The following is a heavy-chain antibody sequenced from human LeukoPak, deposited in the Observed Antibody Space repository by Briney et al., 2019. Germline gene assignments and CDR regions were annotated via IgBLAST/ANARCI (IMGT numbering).Heavy chain of an antibody. CDR2: IIPIFGTA. J-gene: IGHJ4*02. Sequence: GASVKVSCKASGGTFSSYASSWVRQATGQGLEWLGGIIPIFGTANYAQKFQGRVTITADESTITAYMELSSLRSEDTAVYYCARDPGPDYYDSSGYYDYWGQGTLVTVSS. D-gene: IGHD3-22*01. CDR1: GGTFSSYA. V-gene: IGHV1-69*13. CDR3: ARDPGPDYYDSSGYYDY.